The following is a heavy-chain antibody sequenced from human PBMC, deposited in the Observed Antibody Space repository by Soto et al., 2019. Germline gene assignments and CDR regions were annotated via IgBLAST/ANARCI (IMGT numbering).Heavy chain of an antibody. D-gene: IGHD2-2*01. CDR1: GFTFSSYA. V-gene: IGHV3-23*01. CDR3: AKDHEVVVVPAAIY. J-gene: IGHJ4*02. CDR2: IRGSGGST. Sequence: EVQLLESGGGLVQPGGSLRLSCAASGFTFSSYAMSWVRQAPGKGLEWVSAIRGSGGSTYYADSVKGRFTISRDNSKNTLYLQMNSLRAEDTAVYYCAKDHEVVVVPAAIYWGQGTLVTVSS.